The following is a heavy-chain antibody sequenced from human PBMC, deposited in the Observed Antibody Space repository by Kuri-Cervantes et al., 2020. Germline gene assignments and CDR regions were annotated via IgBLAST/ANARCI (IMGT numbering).Heavy chain of an antibody. V-gene: IGHV3-11*01. D-gene: IGHD3-22*01. CDR3: AKDKIDYYYGMDV. J-gene: IGHJ6*02. CDR1: GFSFSDYY. CDR2: ISNSGDTI. Sequence: GESLKISCAASGFSFSDYYMSWFRQAPGKGLEWVSYISNSGDTIYYAASVKGRFTISRDNAKNSLYLQMNSLRAEDTALYYCAKDKIDYYYGMDVWGQGTTVTVSS.